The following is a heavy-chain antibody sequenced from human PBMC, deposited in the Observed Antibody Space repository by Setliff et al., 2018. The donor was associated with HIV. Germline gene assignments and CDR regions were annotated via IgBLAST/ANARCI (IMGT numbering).Heavy chain of an antibody. CDR3: AKNFYSSPWSPLDY. CDR1: GFMFSDYW. D-gene: IGHD6-19*01. Sequence: PGGSLRLSCAGSGFMFSDYWLHWVRQAPGKGLEWVADIKDDESEKYYADSLKGRFTISRDNSKNTLFLQMNSLRTEDTAVYYCAKNFYSSPWSPLDYWGQGTLVTVSS. CDR2: IKDDESEK. V-gene: IGHV3-30*18. J-gene: IGHJ4*02.